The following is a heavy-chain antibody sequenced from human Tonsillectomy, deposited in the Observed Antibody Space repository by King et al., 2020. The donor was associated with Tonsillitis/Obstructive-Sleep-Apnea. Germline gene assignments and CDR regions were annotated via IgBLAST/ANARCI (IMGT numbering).Heavy chain of an antibody. Sequence: VQLVESGGGVVRPGGSLRLSCAASGFTFDDYAMSWVRQAPGKGLEWVSGVSWDGGSPGYADSVKGRFTISRDNAKNSLYLQMNSLRAEDTALYYCARVGYWSGATCYLYYYFYRDVWGKGTAVTVSS. D-gene: IGHD2-15*01. CDR1: GFTFDDYA. J-gene: IGHJ6*03. V-gene: IGHV3-20*04. CDR2: VSWDGGSP. CDR3: ARVGYWSGATCYLYYYFYRDV.